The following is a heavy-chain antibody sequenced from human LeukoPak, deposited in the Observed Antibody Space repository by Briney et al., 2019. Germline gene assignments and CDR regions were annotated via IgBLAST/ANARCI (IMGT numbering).Heavy chain of an antibody. Sequence: PSETLSLTCGVYGGSFSGYYWSWIRQPPGKGLEWIGEINHSGNTNYNPPLKSRVTISVDTSKNQFSLNLRSVTAADTAVCYCARGHQYFDSSGYPSTVFDYWGQGTRVTVSS. V-gene: IGHV4-34*01. J-gene: IGHJ4*02. D-gene: IGHD3-22*01. CDR1: GGSFSGYY. CDR3: ARGHQYFDSSGYPSTVFDY. CDR2: INHSGNT.